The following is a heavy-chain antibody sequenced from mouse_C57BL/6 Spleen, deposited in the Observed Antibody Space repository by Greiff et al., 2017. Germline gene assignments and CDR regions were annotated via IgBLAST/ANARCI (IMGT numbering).Heavy chain of an antibody. CDR2: IDPFDSYT. Sequence: QVQLQQPGAELVMPGASVKLSCKASGYTFTSYWMHWVKQRPGQGLEWIGKIDPFDSYTNYNQKFKGKSTLTVDKSASTAYMQLSSLTSEDSAVYYCARRDGYYAAWFAYWGQGTLVTVSA. J-gene: IGHJ3*01. D-gene: IGHD2-3*01. V-gene: IGHV1-69*01. CDR1: GYTFTSYW. CDR3: ARRDGYYAAWFAY.